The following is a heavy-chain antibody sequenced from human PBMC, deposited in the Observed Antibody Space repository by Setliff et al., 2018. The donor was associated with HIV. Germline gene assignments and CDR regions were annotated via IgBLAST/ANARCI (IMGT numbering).Heavy chain of an antibody. CDR3: ARRMWQQDSKFMYYFDY. CDR2: IYPGDSDT. Sequence: PRESLKISCKGSGYSFTSYWIGWVRQMPGKGLEWRGIIYPGDSDTRYSPSFQGQVTISADKSISTAYLQWSSLKASDTAMYYCARRMWQQDSKFMYYFDYWGQGTLVTVSS. J-gene: IGHJ4*02. CDR1: GYSFTSYW. V-gene: IGHV5-51*01. D-gene: IGHD6-13*01.